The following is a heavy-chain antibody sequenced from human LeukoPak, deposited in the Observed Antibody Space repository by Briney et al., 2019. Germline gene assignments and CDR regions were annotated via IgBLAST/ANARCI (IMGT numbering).Heavy chain of an antibody. V-gene: IGHV4-38-2*02. J-gene: IGHJ3*02. D-gene: IGHD5-24*01. Sequence: SETLSLTCAVSGYSISSGYYWGWIRRPPGKGLEWIGSIYHSGSTYYNPSLKSRVTISVDTSKNQFSLKLSSVTAADTAVYYCGRDGYNLQGGAFDIWGQGTMVTVSS. CDR3: GRDGYNLQGGAFDI. CDR1: GYSISSGYY. CDR2: IYHSGST.